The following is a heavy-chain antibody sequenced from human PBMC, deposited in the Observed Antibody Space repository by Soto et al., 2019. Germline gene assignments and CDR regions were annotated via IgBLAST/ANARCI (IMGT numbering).Heavy chain of an antibody. V-gene: IGHV3-66*01. J-gene: IGHJ6*02. D-gene: IGHD3-16*01. CDR3: VRNYGAV. CDR1: GFSVTTNH. Sequence: EVQLVESGGGLGQPGGSLRLSCAVSGFSVTTNHMTWVRQAPGKGLEWVSIIYSGGATDYADSVKGRLTISRDNSKNTLHLQMNSLRGEDTAIYYCVRNYGAVWGQGTTVTVSS. CDR2: IYSGGAT.